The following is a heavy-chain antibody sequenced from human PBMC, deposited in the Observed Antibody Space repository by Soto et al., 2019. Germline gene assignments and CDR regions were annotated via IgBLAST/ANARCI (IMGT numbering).Heavy chain of an antibody. CDR1: GFSFNTYA. D-gene: IGHD5-18*01. J-gene: IGHJ4*02. CDR3: AKDRLYGYSPLDY. Sequence: EVQLLEPGGGLVQPGGSLRLSCVVSGFSFNTYAMHWVRQAPGKGLEWVSGISGSGAGTYYADSVQGRFTISRDNSKNTLSLEMNSLRADDTAVYYCAKDRLYGYSPLDYWGQGTLVTVSS. V-gene: IGHV3-23*01. CDR2: ISGSGAGT.